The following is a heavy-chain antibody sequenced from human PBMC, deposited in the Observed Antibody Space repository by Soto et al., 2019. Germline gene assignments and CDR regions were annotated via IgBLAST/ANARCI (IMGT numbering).Heavy chain of an antibody. CDR2: IEVSDSYT. D-gene: IGHD4-17*01. J-gene: IGHJ4*02. V-gene: IGHV5-10-1*01. Sequence: GESLKISCQGSAYSFTNYWVSWVRQVPGKGLEWMGKIEVSDSYTNYNPSFQGHVTISSDISISTAYLQWTSLRASDTAIYYCARHKGPYNDYDTVDSWGQGTLVTVSS. CDR1: AYSFTNYW. CDR3: ARHKGPYNDYDTVDS.